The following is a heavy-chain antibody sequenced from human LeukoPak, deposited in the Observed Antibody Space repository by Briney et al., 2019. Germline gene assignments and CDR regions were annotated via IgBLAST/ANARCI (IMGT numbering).Heavy chain of an antibody. V-gene: IGHV3-48*01. CDR2: ISSSSTI. CDR3: ARGSHYSSTSCYPYYYMDV. Sequence: GGSLRLSCAASGFTFSSYSMNWVRQAPGKGLEWVSYISSSSTIYYADSVKGRFTISRDNAKNSLYLQMNSLRAEDTAAYYCARGSHYSSTSCYPYYYMDVWGKGTTVTVSS. CDR1: GFTFSSYS. D-gene: IGHD2-2*01. J-gene: IGHJ6*03.